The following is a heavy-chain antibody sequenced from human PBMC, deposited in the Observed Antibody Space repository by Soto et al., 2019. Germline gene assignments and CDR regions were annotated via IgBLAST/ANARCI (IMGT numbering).Heavy chain of an antibody. D-gene: IGHD6-25*01. Sequence: KPGGSLRLSCAASGFTFSSYSMNWVRQAPGKGLEWVSSISSSSSYIYYADSVKGRFTISRDNAKNSLYLQMNSLRAEDTAVYYCARAPPYSSVVSNWFDPWGQGTLVTVSS. J-gene: IGHJ5*02. CDR3: ARAPPYSSVVSNWFDP. V-gene: IGHV3-21*01. CDR2: ISSSSSYI. CDR1: GFTFSSYS.